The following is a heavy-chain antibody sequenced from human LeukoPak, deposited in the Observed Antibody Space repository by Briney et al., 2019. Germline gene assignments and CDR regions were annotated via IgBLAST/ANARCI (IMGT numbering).Heavy chain of an antibody. CDR3: AKDRDLEQQLVPIDY. J-gene: IGHJ4*02. Sequence: PGGSLRLSCAASGFTFSSYGMHWVRQAPGKGLEWVAFIRYDGSNKYYADSVKGRFTISRDNSKNTLYLQMNSLRAEDTAVYYCAKDRDLEQQLVPIDYWGQGTLVTVSS. CDR1: GFTFSSYG. V-gene: IGHV3-30*02. D-gene: IGHD6-13*01. CDR2: IRYDGSNK.